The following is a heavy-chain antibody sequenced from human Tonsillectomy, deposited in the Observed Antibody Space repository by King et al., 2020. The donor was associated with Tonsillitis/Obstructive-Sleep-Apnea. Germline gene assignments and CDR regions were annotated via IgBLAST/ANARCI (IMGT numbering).Heavy chain of an antibody. J-gene: IGHJ4*02. Sequence: QLVQSGAEVKKPGASVKVSCKASGYTFTNYYMHWVRLAPGQGLEWMGIINSSVGSTTYAQKFPGRVTMTRDTSTSTVYMELSSLRSEDTAVYYCVRSDARPYHSGSYYNPFDYWGQGTLVTVSS. D-gene: IGHD3-10*01. CDR2: INSSVGST. V-gene: IGHV1-46*01. CDR3: VRSDARPYHSGSYYNPFDY. CDR1: GYTFTNYY.